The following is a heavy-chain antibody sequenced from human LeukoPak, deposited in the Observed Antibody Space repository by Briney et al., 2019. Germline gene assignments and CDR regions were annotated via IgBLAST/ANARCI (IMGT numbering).Heavy chain of an antibody. V-gene: IGHV3-30*18. CDR1: GFTFSSYG. D-gene: IGHD3-10*01. CDR2: ISYDESNQ. Sequence: GGSLRLSCAASGFTFSSYGMHWVRQAPGKGLEWVAAISYDESNQSYADSVKGRFTISRDNSKNTLYLQMNSLRAEDTAVYYCAKARPTYMFRGVPLDVWGKGTTVPVSS. J-gene: IGHJ6*04. CDR3: AKARPTYMFRGVPLDV.